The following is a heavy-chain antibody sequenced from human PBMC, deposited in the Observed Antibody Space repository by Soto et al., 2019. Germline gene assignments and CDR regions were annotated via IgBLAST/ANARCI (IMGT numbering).Heavy chain of an antibody. D-gene: IGHD3-10*01. CDR3: ARDETMVRGVIITRNWFDP. V-gene: IGHV1-69*06. Sequence: SVKVSCKASGGTFSSYAISWLRQAPGQGLEWTGGIIPIFGTANYAQKFQGRVTITADKSTSTAYMELSSLRSEDTAVYYCARDETMVRGVIITRNWFDPWGQGTLVTVSS. J-gene: IGHJ5*02. CDR1: GGTFSSYA. CDR2: IIPIFGTA.